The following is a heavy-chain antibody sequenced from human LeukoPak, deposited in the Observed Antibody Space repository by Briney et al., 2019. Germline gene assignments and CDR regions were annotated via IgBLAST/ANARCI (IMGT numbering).Heavy chain of an antibody. J-gene: IGHJ6*02. V-gene: IGHV3-7*01. D-gene: IGHD2-15*01. CDR2: IKQDGSEK. CDR1: GFTFSSYW. Sequence: PGGSLRLSCEASGFTFSSYWMSWVRQAPGKGLEWVANIKQDGSEKYYVDSVKGRFTISRDNAKNSLYLQMNSLRAEDTAVYYCARDYPATFYYGMDVWGQGTTVTVSS. CDR3: ARDYPATFYYGMDV.